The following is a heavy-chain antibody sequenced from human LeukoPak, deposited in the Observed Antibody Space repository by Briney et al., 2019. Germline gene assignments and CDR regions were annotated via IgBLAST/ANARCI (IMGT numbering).Heavy chain of an antibody. CDR3: ARDATRARRITMVQGVINRAFDI. CDR2: MNPNSGNT. J-gene: IGHJ3*02. CDR1: GYTFTSYD. V-gene: IGHV1-8*01. Sequence: VASVKVSCKASGYTFTSYDVNWVRQATGQGLEWMGWMNPNSGNTGYAQKFQGRVTMTRNTSISTAYMELSSLRSEDTAVCYCARDATRARRITMVQGVINRAFDIWGQGTMVTVSS. D-gene: IGHD3-10*01.